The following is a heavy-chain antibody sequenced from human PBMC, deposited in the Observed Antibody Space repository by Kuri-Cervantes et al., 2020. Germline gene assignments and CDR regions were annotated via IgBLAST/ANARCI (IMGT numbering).Heavy chain of an antibody. D-gene: IGHD3-10*01. Sequence: SETLSLTCAVYGGSFSGYYWSWIRQPPGKGLEWIGEINRSGNTNYNPSLKSRVTISVDTSKIQISLKLSSVTAADTAVYYCARWGYGSGSHRGYDPWGHGILVPVSS. CDR1: GGSFSGYY. CDR2: INRSGNT. V-gene: IGHV4-34*01. J-gene: IGHJ5*02. CDR3: ARWGYGSGSHRGYDP.